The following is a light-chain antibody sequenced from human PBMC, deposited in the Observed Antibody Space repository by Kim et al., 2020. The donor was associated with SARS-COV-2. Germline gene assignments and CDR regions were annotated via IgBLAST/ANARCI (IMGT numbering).Light chain of an antibody. Sequence: APGKTARVSCKKNNIGSKSVNWYQPRPGQAPVLVIYYDSDRPSGIPERFSGANSGNTATLTISRVEAGDEADYHCQVWYSSTDHPVFGGGTQLTVL. V-gene: IGLV3-21*04. J-gene: IGLJ3*02. CDR2: YDS. CDR3: QVWYSSTDHPV. CDR1: NIGSKS.